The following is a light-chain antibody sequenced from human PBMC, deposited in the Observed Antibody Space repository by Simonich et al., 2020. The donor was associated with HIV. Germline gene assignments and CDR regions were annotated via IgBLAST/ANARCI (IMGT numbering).Light chain of an antibody. CDR3: QQSYSTPPT. CDR2: DAS. V-gene: IGKV1-39*01. J-gene: IGKJ1*01. CDR1: QDISNF. Sequence: DIQMTQSPSSLSASVGDRVTITCQASQDISNFLNWYQQKPGEAPKFLIYDASYLETGVPSRFSGSGSGTDFTLTISSLQPEDFATYYCQQSYSTPPTFGQGTKVEIK.